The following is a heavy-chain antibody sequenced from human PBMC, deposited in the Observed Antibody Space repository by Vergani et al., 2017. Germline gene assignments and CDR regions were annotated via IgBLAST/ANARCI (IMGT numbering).Heavy chain of an antibody. J-gene: IGHJ4*02. D-gene: IGHD2-15*01. CDR1: GESIRSGSHY. CDR3: ARSRPYCTSGSCPAI. CDR2: IHTGWST. Sequence: QVKLQESGPGLLKPSQTLSLTCTVSGESIRSGSHYWSWIRQPAGKGPEWIEYIHTGWSTDLNPAGKSRVSISVDTSKSQFSLKLNSVTVAATAVYYCARSRPYCTSGSCPAIWGQGTLVTVSS. V-gene: IGHV4-61*02.